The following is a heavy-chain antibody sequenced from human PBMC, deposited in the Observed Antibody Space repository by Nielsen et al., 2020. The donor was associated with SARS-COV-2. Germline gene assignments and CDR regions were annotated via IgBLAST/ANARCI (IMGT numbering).Heavy chain of an antibody. CDR1: GFTFSDYY. CDR2: IKQDGSEK. CDR3: AKDGVVRGDALDL. D-gene: IGHD3-10*01. J-gene: IGHJ3*01. V-gene: IGHV3-7*04. Sequence: GGSLRLSCAASGFTFSDYYMSWIRQAPGKGLEWVANIKQDGSEKYYVDSVKGRFTISRDNAKNSLYLQMNSLRAEDTAVYYCAKDGVVRGDALDLWGQGTMVTVSS.